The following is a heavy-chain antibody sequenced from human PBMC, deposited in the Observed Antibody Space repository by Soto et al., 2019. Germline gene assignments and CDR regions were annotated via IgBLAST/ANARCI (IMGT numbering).Heavy chain of an antibody. CDR2: VNPSDGST. CDR3: ARHLPLASGGSDY. J-gene: IGHJ4*02. V-gene: IGHV1-46*01. D-gene: IGHD5-12*01. Sequence: QVHLVQSGAAVRKPGASVKVSCKASGYTFTNYYIHWVRQAPGQGLEWVGIVNPSDGSTHFAQKFQCILTMTRDPSTSTVYMELSSLGSEDTAMYYCARHLPLASGGSDYWGAGTLVTVSS. CDR1: GYTFTNYY.